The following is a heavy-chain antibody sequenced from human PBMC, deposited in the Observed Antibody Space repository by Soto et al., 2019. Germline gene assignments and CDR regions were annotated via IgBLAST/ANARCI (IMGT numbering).Heavy chain of an antibody. V-gene: IGHV4-31*03. CDR3: ARGVDTAMEPLDY. Sequence: SETLSLTCTVSGGSISSGGYYWSWIRQHPGKGLEWIGYIYYSGSTYYNPSLKSRVTISVDTSKNQFSLKLSSVTAADTAVYYCARGVDTAMEPLDYWGQGTLVTVSS. CDR1: GGSISSGGYY. J-gene: IGHJ4*02. CDR2: IYYSGST. D-gene: IGHD5-18*01.